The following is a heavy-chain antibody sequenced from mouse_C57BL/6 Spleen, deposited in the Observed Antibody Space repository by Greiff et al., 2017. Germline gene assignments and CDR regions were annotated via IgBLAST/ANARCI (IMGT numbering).Heavy chain of an antibody. J-gene: IGHJ4*01. Sequence: VQLQQSDAELVKPGASVKISCKVSGYTFTDHTIHWMKQRPEQGLEWIGYIYPRDGSTKYNEKFKGKATLTADKSSSTAYMQLNSLTSEDSAVYFCARNPLWLRRLFYAMDYWGQGTSVTVSS. V-gene: IGHV1-78*01. D-gene: IGHD2-2*01. CDR3: ARNPLWLRRLFYAMDY. CDR2: IYPRDGST. CDR1: GYTFTDHT.